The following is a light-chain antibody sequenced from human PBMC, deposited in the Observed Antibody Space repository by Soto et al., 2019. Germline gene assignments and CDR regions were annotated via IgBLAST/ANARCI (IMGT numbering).Light chain of an antibody. CDR3: AAWDASLDGYV. CDR2: DYD. Sequence: QSVLTQPPSASGTPGQRVTISCSTSSSNLGDNTVNWYQQVPGTAPKLLIYDYDQRPSGVPHRFSGSKSGTSASLAISGLQSEDEADYYCAAWDASLDGYVFGTGTKVTVL. J-gene: IGLJ1*01. CDR1: SSNLGDNT. V-gene: IGLV1-44*01.